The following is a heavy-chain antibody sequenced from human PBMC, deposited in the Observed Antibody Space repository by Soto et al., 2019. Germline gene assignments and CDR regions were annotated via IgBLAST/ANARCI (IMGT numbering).Heavy chain of an antibody. V-gene: IGHV4-34*01. Sequence: PSETLSLTCAVYGGSFSGYYWSWIRQPPGKGLEWIGEINHSGSTNYNPSLKSRVTISVDTSKNQFSLKLSSVTAADTAVYYCARGQWGHYDSSDAFDIWGQGTMVTVSS. J-gene: IGHJ3*02. CDR1: GGSFSGYY. D-gene: IGHD3-22*01. CDR2: INHSGST. CDR3: ARGQWGHYDSSDAFDI.